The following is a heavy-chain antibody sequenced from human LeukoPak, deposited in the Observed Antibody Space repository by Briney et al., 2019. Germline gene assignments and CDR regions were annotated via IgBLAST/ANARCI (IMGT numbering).Heavy chain of an antibody. CDR3: ARLQHRSNWNYVGVALPKYYFDY. D-gene: IGHD1-7*01. Sequence: SETLSLTCTVSGGSISSYYWSWIRQPPGKGLEWIGYIYYSGSTNYNPSLKSRVTISVDTSKNQFSLKLSSVTAADTAVYYCARLQHRSNWNYVGVALPKYYFDYWGQGTLVTVSS. J-gene: IGHJ4*02. CDR2: IYYSGST. CDR1: GGSISSYY. V-gene: IGHV4-59*01.